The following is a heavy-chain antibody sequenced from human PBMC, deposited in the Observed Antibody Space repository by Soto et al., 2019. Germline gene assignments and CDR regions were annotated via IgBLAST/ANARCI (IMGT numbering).Heavy chain of an antibody. Sequence: QVQLVQSGAEMKKPGASVKVSCKARGYTFTTNDIHWVRQAPGQRLEWMGWMNANNDSTNSAHDFEGRVTMTLNTAISTSYMELTDLTFEDTAVYYCASEIVEVTSIWLDPWGQGTLLTVSS. CDR1: GYTFTTND. J-gene: IGHJ5*02. CDR3: ASEIVEVTSIWLDP. D-gene: IGHD3-10*01. CDR2: MNANNDST. V-gene: IGHV1-8*02.